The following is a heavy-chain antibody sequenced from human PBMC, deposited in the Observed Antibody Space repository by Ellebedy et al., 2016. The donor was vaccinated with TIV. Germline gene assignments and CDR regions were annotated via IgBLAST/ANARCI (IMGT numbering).Heavy chain of an antibody. CDR3: ARLGVIAAAGASDY. CDR1: GFTFSGYY. J-gene: IGHJ4*02. D-gene: IGHD6-13*01. Sequence: PGGSLRLSCAASGFTFSGYYMSWFRQAPGKGPEWVSYISYSGDLMYFADSVKGRFTTSRANAENSLYLQMNSLRAEDTAVYYCARLGVIAAAGASDYWGQGTLVIVSS. CDR2: ISYSGDLM. V-gene: IGHV3-11*01.